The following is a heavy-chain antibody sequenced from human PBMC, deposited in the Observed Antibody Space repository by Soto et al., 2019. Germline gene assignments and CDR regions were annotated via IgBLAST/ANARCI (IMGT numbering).Heavy chain of an antibody. Sequence: QVQLVQSGAEVKKPGASVKVSCKTSGYTFASYAISWMRQAPGQGLEWMGWISAYNGNTNYAQKLQGTVTMTTDTSTSTAYMELRSLRSADTDVYYCARDPPPPAYWGQGTVVPVSS. CDR2: ISAYNGNT. CDR1: GYTFASYA. CDR3: ARDPPPPAY. J-gene: IGHJ4*02. V-gene: IGHV1-18*01. D-gene: IGHD2-2*01.